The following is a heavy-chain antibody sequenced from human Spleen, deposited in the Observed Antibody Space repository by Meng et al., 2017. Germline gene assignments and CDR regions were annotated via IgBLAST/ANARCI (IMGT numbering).Heavy chain of an antibody. V-gene: IGHV4-59*01. CDR1: GGSISSYY. CDR3: ARDGSIVGAPSWFDP. CDR2: IYYTGST. D-gene: IGHD1-26*01. Sequence: GSLRLSCTVSGGSISSYYWSCIRQPPGKGLEWIGYIYYTGSTNYNPSLQSRVTMSVDTSHNQFSLKLSSVTAADTAVYFCARDGSIVGAPSWFDPWGQGTLVTVSS. J-gene: IGHJ5*02.